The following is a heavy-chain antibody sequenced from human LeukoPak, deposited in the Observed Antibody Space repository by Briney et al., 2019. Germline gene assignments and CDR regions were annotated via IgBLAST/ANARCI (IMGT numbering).Heavy chain of an antibody. CDR2: IWYDGSHR. J-gene: IGHJ4*02. V-gene: IGHV3-33*06. Sequence: GGSLRLSCVGSGSGFIFGGHGMHWVRQVPGKGLEWVAVIWYDGSHRDYGNSVKGRFTISRDNSKNTLYLDMTSLRGDDTGIYYCAKWRPASGCCSPFDNWGPGTVVIVSS. D-gene: IGHD2-2*03. CDR1: GSGFIFGGHG. CDR3: AKWRPASGCCSPFDN.